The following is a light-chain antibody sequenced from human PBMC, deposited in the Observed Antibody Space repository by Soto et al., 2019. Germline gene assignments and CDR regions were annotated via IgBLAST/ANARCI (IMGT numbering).Light chain of an antibody. J-gene: IGKJ1*01. Sequence: ETVMTQSPAVLSESPGERATLSCRASQSVDSRLAWYQQKPGQAPRLLIYGASTRATGIPARFSGSGSGTEFTLTISSLQSEDSAIYYCQQFSDSPPERTFGQGTKV. CDR1: QSVDSR. CDR3: QQFSDSPPERT. CDR2: GAS. V-gene: IGKV3-15*01.